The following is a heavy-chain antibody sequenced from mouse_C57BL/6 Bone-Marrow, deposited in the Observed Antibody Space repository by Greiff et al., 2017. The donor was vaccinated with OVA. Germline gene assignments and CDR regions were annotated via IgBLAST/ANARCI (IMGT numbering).Heavy chain of an antibody. CDR3: APFITTVVGAE. J-gene: IGHJ3*01. D-gene: IGHD1-1*01. Sequence: VQLQQPGAELVKPGASVKLSCKASGYTFTSSWMHWVKQRPGQGLEWIGMIHPNSGSTNYNEKFKSKATLTVDKSSSTAYMQLSSLTSEDSAVYYCAPFITTVVGAEWGQGTLVTVSA. CDR1: GYTFTSSW. CDR2: IHPNSGST. V-gene: IGHV1-64*01.